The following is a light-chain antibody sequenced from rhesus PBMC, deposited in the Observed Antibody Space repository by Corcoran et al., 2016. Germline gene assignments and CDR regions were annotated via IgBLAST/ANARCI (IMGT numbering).Light chain of an antibody. Sequence: DIQMTQSPSSLSASVGDKVTITCRASQGISNALAWYQQKPGKAPKLLIYAASTLPSGVPPRFSGSGSGTDFTLTISSLQPEDFAVYYCQQRNSYPWTFGQGTKVEIK. CDR1: QGISNA. CDR2: AAS. V-gene: IGKV1-33*01. CDR3: QQRNSYPWT. J-gene: IGKJ1*01.